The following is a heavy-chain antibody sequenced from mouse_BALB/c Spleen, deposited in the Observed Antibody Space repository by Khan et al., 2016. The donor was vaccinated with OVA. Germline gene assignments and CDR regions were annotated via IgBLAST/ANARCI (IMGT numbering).Heavy chain of an antibody. CDR1: GYIFTSYW. D-gene: IGHD3-2*02. J-gene: IGHJ2*01. V-gene: IGHV1-76*01. Sequence: QVQLKQSGTELVRPGASVKLSCKTSGYIFTSYWIHWVKQRSGQGLEWIARIYPGTGNTYYSEKFNDKASLTADKSSSTAYMHLSSLKSEDSAVDFCAREEALYYFDYWGQGTTLTVSS. CDR3: AREEALYYFDY. CDR2: IYPGTGNT.